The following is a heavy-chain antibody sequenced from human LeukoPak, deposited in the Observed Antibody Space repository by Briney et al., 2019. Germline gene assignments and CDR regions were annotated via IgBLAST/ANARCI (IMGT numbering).Heavy chain of an antibody. Sequence: PSETLSLTCSVSGASISAGEHYWTWLRQHPGKGLEWIGFIYYSGSTFYNPSLQNRIVMSVDTSKNQFSLNLHSVTAADTAVFYCARVSVDRIDYGGQGILVTASS. J-gene: IGHJ4*02. CDR1: GASISAGEHY. CDR2: IYYSGST. V-gene: IGHV4-31*03. CDR3: ARVSVDRIDY. D-gene: IGHD1-14*01.